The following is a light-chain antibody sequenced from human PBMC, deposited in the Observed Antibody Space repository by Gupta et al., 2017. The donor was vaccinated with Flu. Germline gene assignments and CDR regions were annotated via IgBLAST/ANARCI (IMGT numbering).Light chain of an antibody. Sequence: EIVLTQSPGTLSLSPGERATLSCRASQSAGSYLAWYQQRPGQATRLLIFEASNRATAITARFSGSGSGTDFTRPISSLEPEDFERYFGQHRNSFGQGTRLEIK. V-gene: IGKV3-11*01. J-gene: IGKJ5*01. CDR2: EAS. CDR1: QSAGSY. CDR3: QHRNS.